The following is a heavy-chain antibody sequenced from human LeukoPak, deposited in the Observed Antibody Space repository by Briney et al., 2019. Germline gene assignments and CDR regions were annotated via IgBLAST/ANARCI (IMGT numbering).Heavy chain of an antibody. V-gene: IGHV2-5*02. D-gene: IGHD4-17*01. J-gene: IGHJ4*02. CDR3: PHRQEYYGDAKQYYFDY. CDR1: GFSLSTSGVG. CDR2: IYWDDDK. Sequence: SGPTLVNPTQTLTLTCSCSGFSLSTSGVGVGWIRQPPGKALEWLALIYWDDDKRYSPSLKSRLTITKDTSKNQVVLTMTNMDPVDTATYYCPHRQEYYGDAKQYYFDYWGQGTLVTVSS.